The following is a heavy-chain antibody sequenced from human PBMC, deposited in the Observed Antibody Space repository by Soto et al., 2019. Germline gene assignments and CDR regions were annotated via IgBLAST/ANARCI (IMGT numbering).Heavy chain of an antibody. V-gene: IGHV3-9*01. CDR2: ISWNSGSI. Sequence: EVQLVESGGGLVQPGRSLRLSCAASGFTFDDYAMHWVRQAPGKGLEWVSGISWNSGSIGYADSVKGRFTISRDNAKNSLYLQMNSLRAEDTALYYCAKDSGVKAFDYWGQGTLVTVSS. CDR1: GFTFDDYA. CDR3: AKDSGVKAFDY. J-gene: IGHJ4*02. D-gene: IGHD3-3*01.